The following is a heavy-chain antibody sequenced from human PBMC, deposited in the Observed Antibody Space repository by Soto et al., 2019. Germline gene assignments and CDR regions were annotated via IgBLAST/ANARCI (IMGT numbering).Heavy chain of an antibody. Sequence: QVQLVQYGAEVKKPGASVKVSCKASGYTFTNYAFSWVRQAPGQGLEWMGWISAYNGNTNYPQKLQGRVTMTTDTSTSTAYMELRSLRSDGTAVYYCARDLAAAGPFDCWGQGTLVTVSS. CDR3: ARDLAAAGPFDC. J-gene: IGHJ4*02. D-gene: IGHD6-13*01. V-gene: IGHV1-18*01. CDR2: ISAYNGNT. CDR1: GYTFTNYA.